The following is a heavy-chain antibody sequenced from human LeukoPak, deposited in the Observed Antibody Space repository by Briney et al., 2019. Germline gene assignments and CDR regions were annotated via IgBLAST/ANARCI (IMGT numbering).Heavy chain of an antibody. CDR1: GYTFTGYF. CDR2: INPNSGGT. J-gene: IGHJ3*02. D-gene: IGHD6-25*01. V-gene: IGHV1-2*02. Sequence: GASVKVSCKASGYTFTGYFLHWVRQAPGQGLEWMGWINPNSGGTNYAQKFQGRVTMTRDTSTSAAYMDLSSLRFDDTAVYYCARVSSASGAFDIWGQGTMVTVSS. CDR3: ARVSSASGAFDI.